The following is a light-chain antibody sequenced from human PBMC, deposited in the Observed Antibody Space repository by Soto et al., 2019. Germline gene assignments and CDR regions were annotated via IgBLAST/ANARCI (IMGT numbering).Light chain of an antibody. CDR2: DTD. Sequence: QSVLTQPPSMSAAPGQKITISCSGSSSNIGASYVFWYQQFPGTAPKLLIYDTDKRPSGIPDRFSGSKSGTSATLGITRLQTGDEADYYCGAGDSSLRVVLFGGGTKHTVL. CDR3: GAGDSSLRVVL. J-gene: IGLJ3*02. CDR1: SSNIGASY. V-gene: IGLV1-51*01.